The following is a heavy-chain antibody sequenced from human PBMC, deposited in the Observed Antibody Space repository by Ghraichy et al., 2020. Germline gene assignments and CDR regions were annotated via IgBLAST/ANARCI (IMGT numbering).Heavy chain of an antibody. Sequence: SETLSLTCAVYGGSFSGYYWSWIRQPPGKGLEWIGEINHSGSTNYNPSLKSRVTISVDTSKNQFSLKLSSVTAADTAMYYCASCGGGTIAAREWFDPWGQGTLVTVSS. CDR2: INHSGST. V-gene: IGHV4-34*01. CDR3: ASCGGGTIAAREWFDP. J-gene: IGHJ5*02. D-gene: IGHD6-6*01. CDR1: GGSFSGYY.